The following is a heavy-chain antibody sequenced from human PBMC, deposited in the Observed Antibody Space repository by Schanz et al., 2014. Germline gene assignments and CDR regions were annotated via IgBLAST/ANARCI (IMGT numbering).Heavy chain of an antibody. Sequence: EVQLVESGGGLVQPGGSLRLSCAASGFTYSSYWMHWVRQAPGKGLVWVSTIDTAGSYTSYVDSVKGRFTISRDNAKXXXYXXXXXXRVEDTAVYYCVRWGDSWGQGTLVTVSS. D-gene: IGHD3-16*01. CDR1: GFTYSSYW. CDR2: IDTAGSYT. CDR3: VRWGDS. J-gene: IGHJ5*02. V-gene: IGHV3-74*01.